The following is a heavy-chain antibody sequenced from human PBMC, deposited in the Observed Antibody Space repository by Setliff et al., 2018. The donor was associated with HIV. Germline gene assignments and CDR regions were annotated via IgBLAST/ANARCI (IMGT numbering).Heavy chain of an antibody. CDR1: GGSISSSSYY. V-gene: IGHV4-39*01. Sequence: SETLSLTCTVSGGSISSSSYYWGWIRQPPGKGLEWIGSIYYSGTTYYNPSLKSRVTISVDTSKNQFSLKLSSVTAADTAVYYCARGLSSTASPYFYYYYMDVWGKGTTVTVS. J-gene: IGHJ6*03. D-gene: IGHD2-2*01. CDR3: ARGLSSTASPYFYYYYMDV. CDR2: IYYSGTT.